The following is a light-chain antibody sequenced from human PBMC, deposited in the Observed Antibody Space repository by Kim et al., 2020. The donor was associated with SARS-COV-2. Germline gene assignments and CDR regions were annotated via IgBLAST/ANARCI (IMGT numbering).Light chain of an antibody. CDR1: ESIGNW. Sequence: SATVGDRVTLTCRASESIGNWLAWYQQKPGKAPKLLIYLASTLESGVPSRFRGSGSGTEFTLTITSLQPDDFATYYCQHYIRFPYTFGQGTKLEI. J-gene: IGKJ2*01. V-gene: IGKV1-5*03. CDR2: LAS. CDR3: QHYIRFPYT.